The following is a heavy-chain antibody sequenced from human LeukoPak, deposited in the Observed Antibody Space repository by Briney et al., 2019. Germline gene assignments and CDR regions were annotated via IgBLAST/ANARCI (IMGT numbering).Heavy chain of an antibody. D-gene: IGHD3-22*01. CDR1: GFTFSSYG. CDR3: AKDSDYDSSGYYYEFDY. V-gene: IGHV3-23*01. J-gene: IGHJ4*02. Sequence: GGSLRLSCAASGFTFSSYGMSWVRQAPGKGLEWVSAISGSGGSTYYADSVKGRFTISRDNSKNTLYLQMNSLRAEDTAVYYCAKDSDYDSSGYYYEFDYWGQGTLVTVSS. CDR2: ISGSGGST.